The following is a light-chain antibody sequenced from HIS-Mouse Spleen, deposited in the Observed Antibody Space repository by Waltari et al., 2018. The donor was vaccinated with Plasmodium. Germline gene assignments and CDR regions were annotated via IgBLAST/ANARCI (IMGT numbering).Light chain of an antibody. CDR1: ALPKQY. V-gene: IGLV3-25*03. CDR3: QSADSSGTYVV. J-gene: IGLJ2*01. CDR2: KDS. Sequence: SYELTQPPSVSVSPGQTARITCPGDALPKQYAYWYQQKPGQAPVLVIYKDSERPSGIPERFSGSSSGTTVTLTISGVQAEDEADYYCQSADSSGTYVVLGGGTKLTVL.